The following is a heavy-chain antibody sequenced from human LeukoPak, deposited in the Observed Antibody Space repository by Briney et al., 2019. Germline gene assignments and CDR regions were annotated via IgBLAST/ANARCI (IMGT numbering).Heavy chain of an antibody. Sequence: SVKVSCKASGGTFSSYAISWVRQAPGQGLEWMGGIIPIFGTANYAQKFQGRVTITADESTSTAYMELSSLRSEDTAVYYCASLMCGWYPQGGFDYWGQGTLVTVSS. D-gene: IGHD6-19*01. CDR3: ASLMCGWYPQGGFDY. J-gene: IGHJ4*02. CDR2: IIPIFGTA. V-gene: IGHV1-69*13. CDR1: GGTFSSYA.